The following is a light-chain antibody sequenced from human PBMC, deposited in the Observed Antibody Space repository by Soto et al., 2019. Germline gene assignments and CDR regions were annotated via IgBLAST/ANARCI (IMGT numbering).Light chain of an antibody. CDR3: QQYNHWPPLT. J-gene: IGKJ4*01. Sequence: EIVMTQSPATLSVSPGERATLSCRASQSVGRNLAWYQQKPGQAPRLLIYGASTRATGIPARFSGSGSGTELTITISSLQSEDFGIYACQQYNHWPPLTFGGGTKVEIK. CDR2: GAS. V-gene: IGKV3-15*01. CDR1: QSVGRN.